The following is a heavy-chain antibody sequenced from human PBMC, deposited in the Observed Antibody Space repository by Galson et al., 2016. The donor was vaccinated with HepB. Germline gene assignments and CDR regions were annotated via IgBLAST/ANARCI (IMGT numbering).Heavy chain of an antibody. V-gene: IGHV3-30*18. J-gene: IGHJ4*02. CDR3: AKDLFGDYRGRFDS. CDR2: ISHDGSNY. CDR1: GFTFSTYG. D-gene: IGHD4-17*01. Sequence: SLRLSCAASGFTFSTYGMHWVRQAPGKGLEWVAVISHDGSNYYYGDSVKGRFTISRDNSKNTLYLQMNSLRAEDTAVYYCAKDLFGDYRGRFDSWGQGTLVTVSS.